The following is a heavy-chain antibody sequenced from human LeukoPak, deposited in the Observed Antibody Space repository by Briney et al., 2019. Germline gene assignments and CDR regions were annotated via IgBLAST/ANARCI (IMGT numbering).Heavy chain of an antibody. CDR1: GGSISSSGQY. CDR3: ARQVQGVIRPDY. CDR2: IYYSGST. D-gene: IGHD1-1*01. J-gene: IGHJ4*02. Sequence: SETLSPTCTVSGGSISSSGQYWGWIRQPPGKGLEWIGTIYYSGSTYYNPSLKSRVTVSVDTSKNQFSLKLSSVTAADTAVYYCARQVQGVIRPDYWGQGTLVTVSS. V-gene: IGHV4-39*01.